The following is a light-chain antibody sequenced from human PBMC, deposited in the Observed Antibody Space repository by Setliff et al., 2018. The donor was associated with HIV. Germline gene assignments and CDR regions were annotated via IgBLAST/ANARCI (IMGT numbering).Light chain of an antibody. CDR2: KNN. CDR3: AAWDDSLSGPLYV. J-gene: IGLJ1*01. Sequence: QSVLTQPPSASGTPGQRVSISCSGSSSNIGSNFVYWYKQLPGTAPKLLIYKNNQRPSGVPDRFSGSKSGTSASPAISGLRSEDEADYYCAAWDDSLSGPLYVFGTGTKVTVL. CDR1: SSNIGSNF. V-gene: IGLV1-47*01.